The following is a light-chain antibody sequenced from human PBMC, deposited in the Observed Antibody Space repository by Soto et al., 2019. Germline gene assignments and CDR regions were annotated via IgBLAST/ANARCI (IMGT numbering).Light chain of an antibody. J-gene: IGKJ1*01. CDR2: GAS. Sequence: EIVMTQSPGTLSLSPGERATLSCRASQGVSSRYLAWYPQKPGQAPRLLIFGASSRATGIPYRFSGSGSGTDFTLTISRLEPEEFAVYYLQQYGSSTWPFGQGQKVHIX. V-gene: IGKV3-20*01. CDR3: QQYGSSTWP. CDR1: QGVSSRY.